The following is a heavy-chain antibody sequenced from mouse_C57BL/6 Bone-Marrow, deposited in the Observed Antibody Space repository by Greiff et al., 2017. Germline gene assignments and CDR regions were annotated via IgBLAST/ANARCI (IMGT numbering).Heavy chain of an antibody. D-gene: IGHD4-1*01. Sequence: EVKVEESGGGLVQPGGSMKLSCVASGFTFSNYWMNWVRQSPEKGLEWVAQIRLKSDNYATHYAESVKGRFTISRDDSKSSVYLQMNNVRAEDTGIYYCTGDWEGFAYWGQGTLVTVSA. CDR3: TGDWEGFAY. CDR1: GFTFSNYW. V-gene: IGHV6-3*01. J-gene: IGHJ3*01. CDR2: IRLKSDNYAT.